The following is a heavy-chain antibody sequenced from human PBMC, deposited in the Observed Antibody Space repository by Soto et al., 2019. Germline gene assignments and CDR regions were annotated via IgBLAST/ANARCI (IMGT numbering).Heavy chain of an antibody. J-gene: IGHJ4*02. CDR3: ARGPSGDKVDY. Sequence: QVQLQESGPGLVEPSQTLSLTCTVSGGSINNDNYYWIWIRQPPGKGLEWIGHIYNIGSTYSIPSLKSRVTISIDTSNNQFSLKLTSVTAADTAVYYCARGPSGDKVDYWGQGTLVTVSS. CDR1: GGSINNDNYY. D-gene: IGHD5-18*01. CDR2: IYNIGST. V-gene: IGHV4-30-4*01.